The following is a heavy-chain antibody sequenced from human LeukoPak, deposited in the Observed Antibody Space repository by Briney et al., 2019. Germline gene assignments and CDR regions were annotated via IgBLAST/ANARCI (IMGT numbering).Heavy chain of an antibody. V-gene: IGHV4-59*01. CDR1: GGSISSYY. Sequence: SETLSLTCTVSGGSISSYYWSWIQQPPGKGLEWIGYIYYSGSTNYNPSLKSRVTISVDTSKNQFSLKLSSVTAADTAVYYCARDLMGMLDYWGQGTLVTVSS. J-gene: IGHJ4*02. CDR3: ARDLMGMLDY. D-gene: IGHD2-8*01. CDR2: IYYSGST.